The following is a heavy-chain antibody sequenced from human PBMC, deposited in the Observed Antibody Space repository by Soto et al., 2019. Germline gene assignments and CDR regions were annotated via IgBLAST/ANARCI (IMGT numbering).Heavy chain of an antibody. D-gene: IGHD2-2*01. CDR3: AHRGYCSSTSCLARYNWFDP. Sequence: SGPTLVNPTQTLTLTCTFSGFSLSTSGVGVGWIRQPPGKALEWLALIYWDDDKRYSPSLKSRLTFTKDTSKNQVVLTMTNMDPVDTATYYCAHRGYCSSTSCLARYNWFDPWGQGTLVTVSS. CDR1: GFSLSTSGVG. V-gene: IGHV2-5*02. CDR2: IYWDDDK. J-gene: IGHJ5*02.